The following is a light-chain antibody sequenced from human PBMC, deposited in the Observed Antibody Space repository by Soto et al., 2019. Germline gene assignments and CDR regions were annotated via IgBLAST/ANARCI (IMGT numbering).Light chain of an antibody. CDR1: QSIRNY. CDR3: QQYHTDSPWT. J-gene: IGKJ1*01. V-gene: IGKV1-5*03. CDR2: KAS. Sequence: DIQMTQSPATLSASVGDRVTITCRASQSIRNYLAWYQQKPGKAPQVLIYKASNLETGVPSRFSGSGSGTEFALFISSLQPDDFATYYCQQYHTDSPWTFGQGTKVEVK.